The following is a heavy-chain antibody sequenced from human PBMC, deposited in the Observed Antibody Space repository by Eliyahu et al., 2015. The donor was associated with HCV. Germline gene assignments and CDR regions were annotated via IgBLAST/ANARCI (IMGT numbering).Heavy chain of an antibody. D-gene: IGHD6-19*01. CDR3: ASGGGGIAVAGTGGWFDP. V-gene: IGHV4-59*01. CDR2: IHYSGST. J-gene: IGHJ5*02. Sequence: QVQLQESGPGLVKPSXTLSLTCTVSGGSIXXXYWSWXRQPPGKGLEWIGYIHYSGSTNYNPXLKSRVTISVDTSKNQFSLNLTSVTAADTAVYYCASGGGGIAVAGTGGWFDPWGQGTLVTVSS. CDR1: GGSIXXXY.